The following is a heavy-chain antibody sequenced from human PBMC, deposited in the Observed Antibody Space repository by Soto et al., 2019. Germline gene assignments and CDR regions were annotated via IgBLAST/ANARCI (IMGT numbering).Heavy chain of an antibody. CDR2: ISGNGGTT. J-gene: IGHJ4*02. CDR1: GFTFSSYA. Sequence: SLRLSCSASGFTFSSYAMSWVRQAPGEGLEWVSLISGNGGTTNYADSVKGRFTISRDNSKKTVYLQMNYLRADDTAVYYCAKGKANTMFGVDNLFDYWGQGTPVTVSS. CDR3: AKGKANTMFGVDNLFDY. D-gene: IGHD3-3*01. V-gene: IGHV3-23*01.